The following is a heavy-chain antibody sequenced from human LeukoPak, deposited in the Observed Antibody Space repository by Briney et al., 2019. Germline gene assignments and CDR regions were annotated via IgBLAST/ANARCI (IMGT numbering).Heavy chain of an antibody. CDR2: ISGSGGST. J-gene: IGHJ4*02. D-gene: IGHD2-2*01. CDR1: GFTFSSYA. CDR3: AKTGSGFIVVVPAATFDY. V-gene: IGHV3-23*01. Sequence: GGSLRLSCAASGFTFSSYAMSWVRQAPGKGLEWGSDISGSGGSTYYADSVKGRFTISRDNSKNTLYLQMNSLRAEDTAVYYCAKTGSGFIVVVPAATFDYWGQGTLVTVSS.